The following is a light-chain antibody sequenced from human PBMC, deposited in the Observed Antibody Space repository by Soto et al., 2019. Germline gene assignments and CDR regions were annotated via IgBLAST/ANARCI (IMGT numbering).Light chain of an antibody. CDR2: GAS. Sequence: EIVMTQSPATLSVSPGERATLSCRASQSVSSNLAWYQQKPGQAPRLLIYGASTRATGIPARFSGSGSGTEFTLTISSLQSEDFAVYYCQRYNNWPWTFGQGTKV. J-gene: IGKJ1*01. V-gene: IGKV3-15*01. CDR3: QRYNNWPWT. CDR1: QSVSSN.